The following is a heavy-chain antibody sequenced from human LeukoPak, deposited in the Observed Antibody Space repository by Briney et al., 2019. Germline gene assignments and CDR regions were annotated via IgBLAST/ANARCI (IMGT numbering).Heavy chain of an antibody. Sequence: PGGSLRLSCAASGFTFSSYAMSWVRQAPGKGLEWVSVIYSGGSTYYADSVKGRFTISRDNSKNTLYLQMNSLRAEDTAVYYCARDTAVSGFDPWGQGTLVTVSS. V-gene: IGHV3-66*01. J-gene: IGHJ5*02. D-gene: IGHD5/OR15-5a*01. CDR2: IYSGGST. CDR1: GFTFSSYA. CDR3: ARDTAVSGFDP.